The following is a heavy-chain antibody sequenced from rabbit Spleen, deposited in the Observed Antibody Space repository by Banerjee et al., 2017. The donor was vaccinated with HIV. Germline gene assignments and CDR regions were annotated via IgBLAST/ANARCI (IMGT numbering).Heavy chain of an antibody. V-gene: IGHV1S45*01. D-gene: IGHD2-1*01. CDR3: ARGIDWAFKL. CDR1: GFSFSDRDV. Sequence: QEQLEESGGGLVKPEGSLTLTCKASGFSFSDRDVMCWVRQAPGKGLEWIACIGAGSSGRIDYASWAKGRFTISKTSSTTLTLQMTSPTAADTATYFCARGIDWAFKLWGQGTLVTVS. J-gene: IGHJ4*01. CDR2: IGAGSSGRI.